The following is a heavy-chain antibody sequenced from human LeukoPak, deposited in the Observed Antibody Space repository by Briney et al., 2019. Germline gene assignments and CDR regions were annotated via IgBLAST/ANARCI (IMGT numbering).Heavy chain of an antibody. D-gene: IGHD6-13*01. CDR1: GFTVSSNY. CDR3: AREYHSSSWYGRVFDY. V-gene: IGHV3-21*01. J-gene: IGHJ4*02. Sequence: GGSLRLSCAASGFTVSSNYMSWARQAPGKGLEWVSSISSSSTYIYYADSVKGRFTISRDNAKNSLYLQMNSLRAEDTAVYYCAREYHSSSWYGRVFDYWGQGTLVTVSS. CDR2: ISSSSTYI.